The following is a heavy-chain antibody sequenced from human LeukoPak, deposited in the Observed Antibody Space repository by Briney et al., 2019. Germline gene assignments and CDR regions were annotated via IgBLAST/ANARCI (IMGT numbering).Heavy chain of an antibody. CDR2: IIPFLGTT. CDR1: GGSFNNFV. V-gene: IGHV1-69*05. D-gene: IGHD3-3*01. CDR3: ATPLDKTFGYSFDI. Sequence: SVKVSCKASGGSFNNFVISWLRQAPGQGLEWMGWIIPFLGTTTSAQRFHGRVSITMDDFTSTAYMEPSSLRSEDTAVYYCATPLDKTFGYSFDIWGQGTMVTVSS. J-gene: IGHJ3*02.